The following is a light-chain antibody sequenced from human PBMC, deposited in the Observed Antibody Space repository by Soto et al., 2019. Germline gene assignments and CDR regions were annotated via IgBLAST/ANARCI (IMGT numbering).Light chain of an antibody. CDR2: AAS. CDR3: QQSYSTPPYT. V-gene: IGKV1-39*01. CDR1: QSISSY. J-gene: IGKJ2*01. Sequence: DIQMTQSPSSLSASVGDRVTITCRASQSISSYLNWYQQKPGKAPKLLIYAASSLQSGVPSRFSGSGSGTDFTLTISSLQPEDFATYYCQQSYSTPPYTVGQGNKLEIK.